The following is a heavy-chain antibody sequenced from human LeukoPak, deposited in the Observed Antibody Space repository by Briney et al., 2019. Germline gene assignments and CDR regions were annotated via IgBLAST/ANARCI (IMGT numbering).Heavy chain of an antibody. J-gene: IGHJ4*02. Sequence: GGSLSLSCAASGFTFSSYGMHWVRQAPGKGLEWVAVISYDGSNKYYADSVKGRFTISRDNSKNTLYLQMNRLRAEDTAVYYCAKAPYEGYYFDYWGQGTLVTVSS. CDR1: GFTFSSYG. V-gene: IGHV3-30*18. CDR3: AKAPYEGYYFDY. D-gene: IGHD2-15*01. CDR2: ISYDGSNK.